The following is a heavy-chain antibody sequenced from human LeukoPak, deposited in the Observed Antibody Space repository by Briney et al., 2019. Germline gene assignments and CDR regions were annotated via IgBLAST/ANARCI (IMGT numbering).Heavy chain of an antibody. V-gene: IGHV4-30-4*01. J-gene: IGHJ6*02. CDR1: GGSISSGDYY. CDR2: IYYSGST. Sequence: PSETLSLTCTVSGGSISSGDYYWSWIRQPPGKGLEWIAYIYYSGSTYYNPSLKSRVTISVDTSKNQFSLKLSSVTAADTAVYYCARGGEGVGPHYYYYYGMDVWGQGTTVTVSS. CDR3: ARGGEGVGPHYYYYYGMDV. D-gene: IGHD3-3*01.